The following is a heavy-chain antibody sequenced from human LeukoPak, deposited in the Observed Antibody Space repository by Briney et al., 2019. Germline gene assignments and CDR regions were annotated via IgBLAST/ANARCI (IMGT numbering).Heavy chain of an antibody. CDR1: GYTLTGYY. D-gene: IGHD5-12*01. CDR2: INPSSGDT. Sequence: ASVKVSCKASGYTLTGYYMHWVRLAPGQGLEWMGWINPSSGDTHYAQKFQGRVTMTRDTSISTAYMGLSRLSSDDTAVYYCAKNPYEYYFDYWGQGTLVTVSS. CDR3: AKNPYEYYFDY. V-gene: IGHV1-2*02. J-gene: IGHJ4*02.